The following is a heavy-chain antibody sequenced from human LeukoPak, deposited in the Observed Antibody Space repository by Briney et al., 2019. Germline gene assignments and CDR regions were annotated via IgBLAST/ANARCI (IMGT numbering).Heavy chain of an antibody. CDR2: IYSDGNT. D-gene: IGHD3-22*01. V-gene: IGHV4-4*07. CDR3: AKVSADYYYDSSSDY. Sequence: SETLSLTCTVSGGSISSYCWSWIRQTAGKGLEWIGRIYSDGNTNYNPSLKSRVTISVDTSKNQFSLKLSSVTAADTAVYYCAKVSADYYYDSSSDYWGQGTLVTVSS. J-gene: IGHJ4*02. CDR1: GGSISSYC.